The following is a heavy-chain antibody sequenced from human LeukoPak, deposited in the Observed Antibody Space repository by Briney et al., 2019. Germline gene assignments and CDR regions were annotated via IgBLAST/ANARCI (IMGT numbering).Heavy chain of an antibody. CDR2: IYYSEST. Sequence: SETLSLTCSVSGGSINNYYWSWIRQPPGKGLEWIGYIYYSESTNYNPSLKSRVTISIDTSKNQFSLKVSSVTAADTAVYYCARHPSAAAKLLFDYWGQGTLVTVSS. D-gene: IGHD6-13*01. V-gene: IGHV4-59*08. CDR3: ARHPSAAAKLLFDY. J-gene: IGHJ4*02. CDR1: GGSINNYY.